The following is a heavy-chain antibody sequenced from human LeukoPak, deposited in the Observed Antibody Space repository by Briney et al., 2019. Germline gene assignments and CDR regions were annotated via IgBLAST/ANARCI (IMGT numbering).Heavy chain of an antibody. CDR1: GDSVSRNTAA. J-gene: IGHJ5*02. Sequence: SQTLSLTCAISGDSVSRNTAAWNWIRQSPSRGLEWLGRTYYRSKWHNDYAPSVKSRISVNPDTSKNQFSLQLNSVTAADTAVYYCARGGRVVVSNSFRFDPWGQGTLVTVSS. CDR3: ARGGRVVVSNSFRFDP. CDR2: TYYRSKWHN. D-gene: IGHD3-22*01. V-gene: IGHV6-1*01.